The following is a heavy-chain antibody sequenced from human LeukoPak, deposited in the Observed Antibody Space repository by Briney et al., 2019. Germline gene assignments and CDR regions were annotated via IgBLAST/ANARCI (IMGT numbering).Heavy chain of an antibody. CDR3: AKDTPLTTYTSGWSSNSFDY. J-gene: IGHJ4*02. V-gene: IGHV3-53*01. D-gene: IGHD6-19*01. CDR1: GFTVSSNY. Sequence: GGSLRLSCAASGFTVSSNYMSWVRQAPGKGLEWVSVIYSGGSTYYADSVKGRFTISRDNSKDTLYLQMHSLRAEDTAVYFCAKDTPLTTYTSGWSSNSFDYWGQGTLVAVSS. CDR2: IYSGGST.